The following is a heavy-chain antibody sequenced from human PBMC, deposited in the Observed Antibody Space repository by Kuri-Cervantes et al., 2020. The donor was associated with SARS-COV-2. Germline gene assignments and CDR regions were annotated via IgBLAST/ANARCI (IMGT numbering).Heavy chain of an antibody. V-gene: IGHV1-18*01. D-gene: IGHD3-10*01. CDR2: ISAYNGNT. CDR3: ARGGARDAFDI. Sequence: GGSLRLSCKASGYTFTSYGISWVRQAPGQGLEWMGWISAYNGNTNYAQKLQGRVTMTTDTSTSTAYMELSSLRSEDTAVYYCARGGARDAFDIWGQGTMVTVSS. CDR1: GYTFTSYG. J-gene: IGHJ3*02.